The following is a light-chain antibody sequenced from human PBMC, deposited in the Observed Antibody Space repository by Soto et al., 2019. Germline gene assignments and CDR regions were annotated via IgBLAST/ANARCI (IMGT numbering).Light chain of an antibody. V-gene: IGKV3-15*01. CDR3: QQYNNWPRT. CDR1: QSVSSN. CDR2: GTS. Sequence: EIVMTQSPATLSVSPGERATLSCRASQSVSSNLAWYQQKPGQAPRLLIYGTSTRATGVPARFSGSGSGKEFTLTISSLQSEDFAVYDCQQYNNWPRTFGQGTKVEIK. J-gene: IGKJ1*01.